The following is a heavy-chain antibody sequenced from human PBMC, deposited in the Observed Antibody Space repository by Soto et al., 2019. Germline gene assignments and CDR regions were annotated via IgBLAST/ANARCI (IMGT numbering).Heavy chain of an antibody. D-gene: IGHD5-12*01. CDR1: GFTFSSYS. CDR3: ARDEVYSGYDYGYYYMDV. Sequence: GGSLRLSCAASGFTFSSYSMNWVRQAPGKGLEWVSYISSSSSTIYYADSVKGRFTISRDNAKNSLYLQMNSLRAEDTAVYYCARDEVYSGYDYGYYYMDVWGKGTTVTVSS. J-gene: IGHJ6*03. CDR2: ISSSSSTI. V-gene: IGHV3-48*01.